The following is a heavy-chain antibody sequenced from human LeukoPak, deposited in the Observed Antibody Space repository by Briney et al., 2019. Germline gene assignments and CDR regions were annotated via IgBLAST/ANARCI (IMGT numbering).Heavy chain of an antibody. CDR2: IYTSGST. D-gene: IGHD2-21*02. V-gene: IGHV4-4*07. J-gene: IGHJ4*02. CDR1: GGSISSYY. Sequence: NPSETLSLTCTVSGGSISSYYWSWIRQPAGKGLEWIGRIYTSGSTNYNPSLKSRVAMSVDTSKNQFSLKLSSVTAADTAVYYCARVDRRGGDPGHIDYWGQGTLVTVSS. CDR3: ARVDRRGGDPGHIDY.